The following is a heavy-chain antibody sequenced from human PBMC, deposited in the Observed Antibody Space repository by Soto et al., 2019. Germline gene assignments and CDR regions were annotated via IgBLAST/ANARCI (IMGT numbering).Heavy chain of an antibody. J-gene: IGHJ4*02. CDR3: ASSLLAGYRTFDY. CDR1: GASVNSGSYY. V-gene: IGHV4-61*01. D-gene: IGHD5-12*01. Sequence: PSETLSLTCAVSGASVNSGSYYWSWIRQPPGKGLEWIGYIYYDGSSNYNPSLKSRVTISVDTSKNQFSLKLSSVTAADTAVYYCASSLLAGYRTFDYWGQGTLVTVSS. CDR2: IYYDGSS.